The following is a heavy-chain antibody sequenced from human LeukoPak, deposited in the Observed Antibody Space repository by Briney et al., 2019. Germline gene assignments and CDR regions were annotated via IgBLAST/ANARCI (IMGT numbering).Heavy chain of an antibody. V-gene: IGHV3-7*01. D-gene: IGHD6-19*01. CDR3: ARGTYITGWYPDYFDS. J-gene: IGHJ4*02. CDR2: IKQDGSEK. CDR1: GFTFSSYW. Sequence: GGSLRLSCAASGFTFSSYWMSWVRQAPGKGLEWVANIKQDGSEKYYVDSVKGRFTISRDNANNLLFLQMNSLRVEDTSVYYCARGTYITGWYPDYFDSWGQGTLATVSS.